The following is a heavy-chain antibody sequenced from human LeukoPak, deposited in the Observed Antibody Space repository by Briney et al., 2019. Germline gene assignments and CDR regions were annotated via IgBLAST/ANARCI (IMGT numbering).Heavy chain of an antibody. CDR2: ISYDGSNK. J-gene: IGHJ4*02. V-gene: IGHV3-30-3*01. D-gene: IGHD3-16*01. CDR1: GFTFSSYA. Sequence: PGGSLRLSCAASGFTFSSYAMHWVRQAPGKGLEWVAVISYDGSNKYYADSVKGRFTISRDNSKNTLYLQMNSLRAEDTAVYYCARVEGGPSDYFDYWGQGTLVTVSS. CDR3: ARVEGGPSDYFDY.